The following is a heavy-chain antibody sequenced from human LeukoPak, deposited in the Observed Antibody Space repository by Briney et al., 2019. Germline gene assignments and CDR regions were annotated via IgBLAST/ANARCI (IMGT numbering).Heavy chain of an antibody. Sequence: GESLKISCKGSGYSFTSYWIGWVRQMPGKGLEWMGIIYPGDSDTRYSPSFQGQVTISADKSISTAYLQWSSLKASDTAMYYCERPVTYYDFWSGYFDAFDIWGQGTMVTVSS. CDR2: IYPGDSDT. J-gene: IGHJ3*02. CDR3: ERPVTYYDFWSGYFDAFDI. CDR1: GYSFTSYW. V-gene: IGHV5-51*01. D-gene: IGHD3-3*01.